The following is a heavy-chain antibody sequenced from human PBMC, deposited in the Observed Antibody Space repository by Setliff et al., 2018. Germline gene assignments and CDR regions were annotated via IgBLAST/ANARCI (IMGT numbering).Heavy chain of an antibody. V-gene: IGHV3-48*03. CDR1: GFTFSSYE. D-gene: IGHD4-17*01. J-gene: IGHJ4*02. Sequence: LSLSCAASGFTFSSYEMNWVRQAPGKGLEWVSYISSSGSTIYYADSVKGRFTISRDNAKNSLYLQMNSLRAEDTAVYYCARGAYGDYYFDYWGQGTLVTVSS. CDR3: ARGAYGDYYFDY. CDR2: ISSSGSTI.